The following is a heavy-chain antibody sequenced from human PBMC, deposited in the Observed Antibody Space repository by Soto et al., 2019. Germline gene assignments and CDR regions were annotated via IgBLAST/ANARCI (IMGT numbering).Heavy chain of an antibody. CDR3: ARPPGYISDWYYFDL. CDR1: GYTFIDYY. CDR2: ISPKSGGT. Sequence: QVQLVQSGAEVKKPGASVKVSCEASGYTFIDYYMHWVRQAPGQGFEWMGRISPKSGGTNSAQKFQGRVTMTWYTSLNTGYMELSSLMSEDTAVYYCARPPGYISDWYYFDLWGQGTLVTVSS. D-gene: IGHD6-19*01. V-gene: IGHV1-2*02. J-gene: IGHJ4*02.